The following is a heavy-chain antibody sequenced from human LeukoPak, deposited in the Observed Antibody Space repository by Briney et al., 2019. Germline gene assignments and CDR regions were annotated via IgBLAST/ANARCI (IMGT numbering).Heavy chain of an antibody. CDR1: GFTFSSYG. Sequence: GRSLRLSCAASGFTFSSYGMHWVRQAPGKGLEWVAVISYDGSNKYYADSVKGRFTISRDNSKNTLYLQMNSLRAEDTAVYYCANVGATGDFDYWGQGTLVTVSS. D-gene: IGHD1-26*01. J-gene: IGHJ4*02. CDR2: ISYDGSNK. V-gene: IGHV3-30*18. CDR3: ANVGATGDFDY.